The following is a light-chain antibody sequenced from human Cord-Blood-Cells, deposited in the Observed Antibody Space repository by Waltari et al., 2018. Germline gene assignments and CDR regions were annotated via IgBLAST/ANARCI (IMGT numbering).Light chain of an antibody. Sequence: DIVLTRSPDSVAVSLREWATMNCNSSQRVLNSSNNKNYLAWYQQKPGQAPKLLIYWASSRDTGVPDRFSGSGSGTDFTLTISRLQAEDVAVYYCQQYYSTPYTFGQGTKLEIK. CDR2: WAS. J-gene: IGKJ2*01. CDR1: QRVLNSSNNKNY. V-gene: IGKV4-1*01. CDR3: QQYYSTPYT.